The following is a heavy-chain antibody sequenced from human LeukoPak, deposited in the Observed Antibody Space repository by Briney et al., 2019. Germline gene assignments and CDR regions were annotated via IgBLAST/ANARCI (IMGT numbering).Heavy chain of an antibody. V-gene: IGHV4-31*03. J-gene: IGHJ4*02. CDR1: GGSITSGGYF. CDR2: VYYSGST. D-gene: IGHD2-15*01. Sequence: SETLSLTCTVSGGSITSGGYFWNWIRQHPGRGLEWIGYVYYSGSTYYNPSLKSRATISIDTSKSQFSLKLGSVTAADTAVYYCAREVGYCSGGSCYSYFDYWGQGTLVTVSS. CDR3: AREVGYCSGGSCYSYFDY.